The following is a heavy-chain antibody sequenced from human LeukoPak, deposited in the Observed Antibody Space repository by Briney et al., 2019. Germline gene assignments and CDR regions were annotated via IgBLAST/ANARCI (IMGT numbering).Heavy chain of an antibody. CDR1: GFTFSSYG. Sequence: GGSLRLSCAASGFTFSSYGMHWVRQAPGKGLEWVAVIWYDGSNKYYADSVKGRFTISRDNSKNTLYLQMNSLRAEDTAVYYCAKDSDYYGSGSPLDYWGQGTLVTVSS. D-gene: IGHD3-10*01. J-gene: IGHJ4*02. V-gene: IGHV3-33*06. CDR2: IWYDGSNK. CDR3: AKDSDYYGSGSPLDY.